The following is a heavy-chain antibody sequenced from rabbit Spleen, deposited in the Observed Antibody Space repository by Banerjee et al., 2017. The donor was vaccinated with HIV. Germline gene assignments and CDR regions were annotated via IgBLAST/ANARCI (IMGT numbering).Heavy chain of an antibody. J-gene: IGHJ4*01. V-gene: IGHV1S40*01. CDR1: GFSLSASDF. Sequence: QSLEESGGGLVQPEGSLTLTCTASGFSLSASDFIYWVRQAPGKGLEWIACVYTGSSGNTYYASWAKGRFTISKTSSTTVTLQMTSLTAADTATYFCARATYGYVGYGSGPNYFNLWGPGTLVTVS. D-gene: IGHD7-1*01. CDR3: ARATYGYVGYGSGPNYFNL. CDR2: VYTGSSGNT.